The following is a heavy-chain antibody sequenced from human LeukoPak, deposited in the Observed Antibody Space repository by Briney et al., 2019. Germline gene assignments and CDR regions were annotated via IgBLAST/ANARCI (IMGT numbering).Heavy chain of an antibody. V-gene: IGHV3-33*08. CDR3: ARDRVGYSYGSSFDY. CDR1: GFTFSSYA. D-gene: IGHD5-18*01. Sequence: AGGSLRLSCAASGFTFSSYAMSWVRQAPGKGLEWVAVIWYDGSNKYYADSVKGRFTISRDNSKNTLYLQMNSLRAEDTAVYYCARDRVGYSYGSSFDYWGQGTLVTVSS. CDR2: IWYDGSNK. J-gene: IGHJ4*02.